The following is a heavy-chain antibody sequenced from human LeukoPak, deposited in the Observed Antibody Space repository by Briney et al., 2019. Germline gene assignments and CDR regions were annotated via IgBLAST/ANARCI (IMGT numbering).Heavy chain of an antibody. J-gene: IGHJ4*02. V-gene: IGHV3-20*04. D-gene: IGHD3-22*01. CDR2: INLSGSTI. Sequence: PGGSLRLSCATSGFTFGDFGVSWVRQAPGKGLEWVSGINLSGSTIAYADSVRGRFTISRGNAKNSLYLQMNTLGAEDTAFYYCARGDSSASYYLEYWGQGTLVTVSS. CDR3: ARGDSSASYYLEY. CDR1: GFTFGDFG.